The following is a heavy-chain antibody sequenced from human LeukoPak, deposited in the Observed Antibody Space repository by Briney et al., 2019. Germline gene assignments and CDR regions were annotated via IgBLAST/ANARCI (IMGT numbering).Heavy chain of an antibody. D-gene: IGHD4-11*01. V-gene: IGHV4-4*09. Sequence: SETLSLTCTVSGGSISSYYWSWIRQPPGKGLEWIGYIYTSGSTNYNPSLKSRVTISVDTSKNQFSLKLSSVTAADTAVYYCARQSDYSNYRSGGVGFDPWGQGTLVTVSS. CDR1: GGSISSYY. CDR3: ARQSDYSNYRSGGVGFDP. J-gene: IGHJ5*02. CDR2: IYTSGST.